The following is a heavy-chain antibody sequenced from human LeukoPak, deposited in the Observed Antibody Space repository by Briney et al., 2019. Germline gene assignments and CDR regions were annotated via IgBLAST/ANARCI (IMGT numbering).Heavy chain of an antibody. J-gene: IGHJ4*02. V-gene: IGHV3-74*01. Sequence: PGGSLRLSCAASGFTFSDYYMSWIRQAPGKGLVWVSRINSDGSSTSYADSVKGRFTISRDNAKNSLYLQMNSLRAEDTAVYYCARFSSGYYYGDYWGQGTLVTVSS. CDR3: ARFSSGYYYGDY. D-gene: IGHD3-22*01. CDR1: GFTFSDYY. CDR2: INSDGSST.